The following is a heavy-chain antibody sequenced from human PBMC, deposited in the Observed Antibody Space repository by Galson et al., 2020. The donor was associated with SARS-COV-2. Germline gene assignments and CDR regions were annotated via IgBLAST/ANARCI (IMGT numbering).Heavy chain of an antibody. V-gene: IGHV3-30*04. CDR2: ISYDGSNK. CDR1: GFTFSSYG. J-gene: IGHJ4*02. D-gene: IGHD3-3*01. Sequence: GESLKISCAASGFTFSSYGMHWVRQAPGKGLEWVAVISYDGSNKYYADSVKGRFTISRDNSKNTLYLQMNSLRAEDTAVYYCARALGLVIIPIDYWGQGTLVTVSS. CDR3: ARALGLVIIPIDY.